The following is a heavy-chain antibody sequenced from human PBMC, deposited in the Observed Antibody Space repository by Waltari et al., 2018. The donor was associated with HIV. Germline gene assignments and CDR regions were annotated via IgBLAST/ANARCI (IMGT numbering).Heavy chain of an antibody. CDR2: ASRSGST. CDR1: GYSISCDFF. CDR3: GSGSRRGHSHGIDY. V-gene: IGHV4-38-2*01. J-gene: IGHJ4*02. Sequence: QVQLHESGPGMVKPSETLSFTCPVSGYSISCDFFWGWTRQPQWKGLEWIGSASRSGSTCDSPSLKRRVTISLDTSKNPFSLKSNSVAAADTAVYYCGSGSRRGHSHGIDYWGQGTLVTVSS. D-gene: IGHD5-18*01.